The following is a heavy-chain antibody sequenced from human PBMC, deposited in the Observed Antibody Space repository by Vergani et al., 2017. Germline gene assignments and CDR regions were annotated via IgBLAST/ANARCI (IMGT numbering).Heavy chain of an antibody. Sequence: QVQLVQSGAEVKKPGASVKVSCKASGYPFTSYYMPWVGQAPGQGLEWMGIINPSGGSTSYAQKFQGRVTMTRDTTTSTVYMELGSLKSEDTAVYYCARVNGGYAYWSDPWGQGTLVTVSS. J-gene: IGHJ5*02. CDR3: ARVNGGYAYWSDP. D-gene: IGHD5-12*01. V-gene: IGHV1-46*01. CDR1: GYPFTSYY. CDR2: INPSGGST.